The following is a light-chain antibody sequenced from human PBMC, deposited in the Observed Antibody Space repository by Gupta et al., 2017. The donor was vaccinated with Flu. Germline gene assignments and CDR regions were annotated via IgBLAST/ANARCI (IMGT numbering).Light chain of an antibody. CDR3: KQSYSTPWT. CDR2: AAS. Sequence: IQMTQSPSSLSASVGDRVTITCRESQSISSYLNWYQQKPGKAPKLLIYAASSLQSGVASRFSGSGSGPECTITLSSLQPDDSATYYCKQSYSTPWTFGQGTKVEIK. V-gene: IGKV1-39*01. J-gene: IGKJ1*01. CDR1: QSISSY.